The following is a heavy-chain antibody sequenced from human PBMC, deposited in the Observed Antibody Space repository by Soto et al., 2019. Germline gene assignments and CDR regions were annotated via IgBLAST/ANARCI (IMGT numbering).Heavy chain of an antibody. CDR1: GFTFSSYA. D-gene: IGHD3-22*01. J-gene: IGHJ4*02. CDR2: INYSGDDT. CDR3: AKGGQYYDTSAKGVH. V-gene: IGHV3-23*01. Sequence: EVQLLESGGDLVQPGGSLRLSCAASGFTFSSYAMSWVRQAPGKGLEWVSGINYSGDDTNYADSVKGRFTISRANSKKTLYLQMNSLRAEDTAVYYCAKGGQYYDTSAKGVHWGQGTLVTVSS.